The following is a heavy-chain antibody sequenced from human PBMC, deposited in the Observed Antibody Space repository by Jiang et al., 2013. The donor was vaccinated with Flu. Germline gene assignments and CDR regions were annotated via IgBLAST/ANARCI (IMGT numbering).Heavy chain of an antibody. Sequence: KSRVTISVDTSKNQFSLKLSSVTAADTAVYYCAREGGRGTMVRGRNWFDPWGQGTLVTVSS. D-gene: IGHD3-10*01. V-gene: IGHV4-34*01. CDR3: AREGGRGTMVRGRNWFDP. J-gene: IGHJ5*02.